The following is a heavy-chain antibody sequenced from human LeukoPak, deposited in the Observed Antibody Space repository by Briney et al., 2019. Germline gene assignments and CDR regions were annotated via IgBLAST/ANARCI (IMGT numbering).Heavy chain of an antibody. CDR1: GYTFTGYY. Sequence: GASVKVSCKASGYTFTGYYMHWVRQAPGQGLEWMGWISAYNGNTNYAQKLQGRVTMTTDTSTSTAYMELRSLRSDDTAVYYCARAIGFGGVFDPWGQGTLVTVSS. D-gene: IGHD3-10*01. V-gene: IGHV1-18*04. J-gene: IGHJ5*02. CDR3: ARAIGFGGVFDP. CDR2: ISAYNGNT.